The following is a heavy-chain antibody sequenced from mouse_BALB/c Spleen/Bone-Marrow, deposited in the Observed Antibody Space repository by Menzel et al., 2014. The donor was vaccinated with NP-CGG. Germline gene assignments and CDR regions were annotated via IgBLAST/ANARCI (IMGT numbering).Heavy chain of an antibody. Sequence: EVQLVEPGGGLVQPGGSLKLSCAASGFDFSRYWMSWVRQAPGKGLEWIGEINPDSSTLNYTPSLRDKFITSRDNAKNTLYLQMNKVRSEDTALYYCARPVYRYDPPAYWGQGTTLTVSS. CDR1: GFDFSRYW. D-gene: IGHD2-14*01. V-gene: IGHV4-1*02. J-gene: IGHJ2*01. CDR2: INPDSSTL. CDR3: ARPVYRYDPPAY.